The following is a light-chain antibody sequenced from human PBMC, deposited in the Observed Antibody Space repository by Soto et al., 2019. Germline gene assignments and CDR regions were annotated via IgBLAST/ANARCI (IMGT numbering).Light chain of an antibody. J-gene: IGKJ2*02. Sequence: DIVMTQSPDSLAVSLGERATINCKSSQSVLYSSNNKNYLAWYQQKPGQPPKLLIYWASTRESRVPDRFSGSGSGTDVTLTISSLQAEDVACYYCQQYYILCTFGQGTKLEIK. CDR1: QSVLYSSNNKNY. CDR3: QQYYILCT. CDR2: WAS. V-gene: IGKV4-1*01.